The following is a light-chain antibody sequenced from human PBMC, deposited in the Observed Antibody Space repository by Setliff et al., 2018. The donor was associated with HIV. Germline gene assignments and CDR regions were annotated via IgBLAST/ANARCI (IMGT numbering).Light chain of an antibody. Sequence: QSVLTQPASVSVSPGQSITISCTGTNSDVGGYNYVSWYQQHPGKAPKLLIYDVSDRPSGISRRFSGSKSGNTASLTISGLQAEDEADYYCKSYTGSSPLYVFGTGTKVTVL. CDR2: DVS. CDR1: NSDVGGYNY. J-gene: IGLJ1*01. V-gene: IGLV2-14*03. CDR3: KSYTGSSPLYV.